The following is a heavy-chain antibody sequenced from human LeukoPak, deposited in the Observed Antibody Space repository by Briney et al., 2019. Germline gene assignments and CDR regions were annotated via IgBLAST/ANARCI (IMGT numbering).Heavy chain of an antibody. CDR2: IYSGGST. D-gene: IGHD3-10*01. Sequence: GGSLRLSCAASGFTVSSNYMSWVRQAPGKGLEWVSVIYSGGSTYYADSVKGRFTISRDNSKNTLYLQMNSLRAEDTAVYYCARDNLSGPGSFDYWGQGTLVTVSS. CDR3: ARDNLSGPGSFDY. J-gene: IGHJ4*02. V-gene: IGHV3-53*01. CDR1: GFTVSSNY.